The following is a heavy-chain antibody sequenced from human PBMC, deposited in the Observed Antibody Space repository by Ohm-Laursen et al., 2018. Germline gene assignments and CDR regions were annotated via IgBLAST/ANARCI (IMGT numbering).Heavy chain of an antibody. CDR1: GGSISSYY. V-gene: IGHV4-4*07. Sequence: GTLSLTCIVSGGSISSYYWSWIRQPAGKGLEWIGRIYTSGSTNYNPSLKSRVTMSVDTSKNQFSLKLSSVTAADTAVYYCARDSSDSSGYYWYYFDYWGQGTLVTVSS. D-gene: IGHD3-22*01. J-gene: IGHJ4*02. CDR3: ARDSSDSSGYYWYYFDY. CDR2: IYTSGST.